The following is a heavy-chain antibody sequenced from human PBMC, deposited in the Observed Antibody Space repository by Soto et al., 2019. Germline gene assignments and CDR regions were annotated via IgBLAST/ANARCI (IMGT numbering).Heavy chain of an antibody. CDR3: VKDTNRGTIFGVDSGAMDV. Sequence: EEQLVESGGGLVQPGRSLRLSCAASGFTFDDYALHWVRQYPGKGLEWVSGISWNGGGMGYADSVKGRFTISRDNAKNFLYLQMNSLGTEDTAFYFCVKDTNRGTIFGVDSGAMDVWGRGTTVTVSS. D-gene: IGHD3-3*01. J-gene: IGHJ6*02. CDR2: ISWNGGGM. V-gene: IGHV3-9*01. CDR1: GFTFDDYA.